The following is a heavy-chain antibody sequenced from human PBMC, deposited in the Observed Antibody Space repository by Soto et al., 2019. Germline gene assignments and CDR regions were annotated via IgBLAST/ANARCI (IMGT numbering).Heavy chain of an antibody. CDR2: IIPIFGTA. J-gene: IGHJ6*02. D-gene: IGHD3-10*01. V-gene: IGHV1-69*12. Sequence: QVQLVQSGAEVKKPGSSVKVSCKASGGTFSSYAISWVRQAPGQGLEWMGGIIPIFGTANYAQKFQGRVTITADESTSTAYMEVSSLRSEDTAVDYCAREGGSGNYRYYAMDVWGQGPTVTVSS. CDR1: GGTFSSYA. CDR3: AREGGSGNYRYYAMDV.